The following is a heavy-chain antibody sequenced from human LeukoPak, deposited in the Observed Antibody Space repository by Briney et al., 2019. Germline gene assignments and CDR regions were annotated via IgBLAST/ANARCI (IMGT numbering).Heavy chain of an antibody. CDR1: GFTFSSYS. CDR2: ITYSSSTI. CDR3: ARGRKYTSGYRVTELGSGYSDY. V-gene: IGHV3-48*01. J-gene: IGHJ4*02. D-gene: IGHD5-18*01. Sequence: PGGSLRLSCAASGFTFSSYSMTWVRQAPGKGLEWVSYITYSSSTIYYADSVKGRFTISRDNAKNSLYLQMNSLRVDDTAVYYCARGRKYTSGYRVTELGSGYSDYWGQGTLVTVSS.